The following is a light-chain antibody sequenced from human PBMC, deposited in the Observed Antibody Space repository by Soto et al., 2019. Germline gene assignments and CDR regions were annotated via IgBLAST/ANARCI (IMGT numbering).Light chain of an antibody. CDR2: GAF. V-gene: IGKV3-20*01. CDR1: QSVNSNY. CDR3: QRHGAT. J-gene: IGKJ1*01. Sequence: EIVLTQSPGTLSLSPGERATLSCRASQSVNSNYLAWYRQKRGQAPRLLIYGAFSRATGIPARFSGSGSGTDFTLTISGLEPEDSAAYYCQRHGATFGQGTKVDIK.